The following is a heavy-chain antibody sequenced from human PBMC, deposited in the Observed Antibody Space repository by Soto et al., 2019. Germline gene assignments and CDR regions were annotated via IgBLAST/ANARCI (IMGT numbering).Heavy chain of an antibody. CDR1: GGSFSGYY. CDR3: ARAPAYSSSPPGGLTSHDFDY. CDR2: INHSGST. J-gene: IGHJ4*02. D-gene: IGHD6-6*01. Sequence: SETLSLTCAVYGGSFSGYYWSWIRQPPGKGLEWIGEINHSGSTNYNPSLKSRVTISVDTSKNQFSLKRSSVTAADTAVYYCARAPAYSSSPPGGLTSHDFDYWGQGTLVTVSS. V-gene: IGHV4-34*01.